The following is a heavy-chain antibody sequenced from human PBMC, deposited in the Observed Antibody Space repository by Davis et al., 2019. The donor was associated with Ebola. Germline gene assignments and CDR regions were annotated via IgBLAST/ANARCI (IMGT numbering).Heavy chain of an antibody. CDR1: GGSISSYY. D-gene: IGHD3-3*01. Sequence: GSLRLSCTVSGGSISSYYWSWIRQPPGKGLEWIGYIYYSGSTNYNPSLKSRVTISVDTSKNQFSLKLSSVTAADTAVYYCARHAYDFWSGYYPNWFDPWGQGTLVTVSP. J-gene: IGHJ5*02. CDR2: IYYSGST. CDR3: ARHAYDFWSGYYPNWFDP. V-gene: IGHV4-59*08.